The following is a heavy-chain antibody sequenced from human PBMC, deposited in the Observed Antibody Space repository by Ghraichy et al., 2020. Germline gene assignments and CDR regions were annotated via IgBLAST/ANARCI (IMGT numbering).Heavy chain of an antibody. Sequence: GGSLRLSCAASGFTVSGHYMSWVRQAPGKGLEWVSIMYGDGTTYYKDSVMGRFTISRDNSKNTVYLQMSSLRAEDTAMYYCARWYCPGVNCFYDSWGQGTLVTVS. CDR2: MYGDGTT. CDR3: ARWYCPGVNCFYDS. V-gene: IGHV3-53*01. J-gene: IGHJ4*02. CDR1: GFTVSGHY. D-gene: IGHD2-8*02.